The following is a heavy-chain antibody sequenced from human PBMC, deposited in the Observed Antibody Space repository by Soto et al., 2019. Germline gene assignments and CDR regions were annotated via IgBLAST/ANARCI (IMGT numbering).Heavy chain of an antibody. CDR1: GFTFGNYW. CDR3: ARCDSGYSYGYPY. D-gene: IGHD5-18*01. V-gene: IGHV3-74*01. J-gene: IGHJ4*02. CDR2: IGGDGRNL. Sequence: EVQLEESGGGLVQPGGSLRLSCAASGFTFGNYWMHWVRQAPGKGLEWVSRIGGDGRNLNHADSVKGRFTISRDNAENTLYLQMNSLRAEDTAVYYCARCDSGYSYGYPYWGQGTLVTVSS.